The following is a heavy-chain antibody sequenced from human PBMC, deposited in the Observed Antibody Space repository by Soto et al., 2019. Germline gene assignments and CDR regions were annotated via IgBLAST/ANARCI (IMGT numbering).Heavy chain of an antibody. J-gene: IGHJ5*02. CDR1: GFTVSSNY. Sequence: GGSLRLSCAASGFTVSSNYMSWVRQAPGKGLEWVSVIYSGGSTYYADSVKGRFTISRDNSKNTLYLQMNSLRAEDTAVYYCARADRYSSSWFWFDPWGQGTLVTVSS. D-gene: IGHD6-13*01. CDR2: IYSGGST. CDR3: ARADRYSSSWFWFDP. V-gene: IGHV3-66*01.